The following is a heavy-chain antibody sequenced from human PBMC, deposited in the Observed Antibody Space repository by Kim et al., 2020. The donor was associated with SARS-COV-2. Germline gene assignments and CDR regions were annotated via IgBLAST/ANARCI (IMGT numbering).Heavy chain of an antibody. J-gene: IGHJ4*02. V-gene: IGHV4-59*01. CDR3: ATTNSSWYDY. D-gene: IGHD6-13*01. CDR2: T. Sequence: TNYNPSLKSRVTISVDTSKNQFSLKLSSVTAADTAVYYCATTNSSWYDYWGQGTLVTVSS.